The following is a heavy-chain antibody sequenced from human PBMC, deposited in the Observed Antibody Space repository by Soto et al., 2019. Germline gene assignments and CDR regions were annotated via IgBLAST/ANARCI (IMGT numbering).Heavy chain of an antibody. Sequence: GGSLRLSCAASGFTFSNAWMSWVRQAPGKGLEWVGRIKSKTDGGTTDYAAPVKGRFTISRDDSKNTLYLQMNSLKTEDTAVYYCTTDIVLVVAATGFDAFDIRGQGTMVTVSS. CDR3: TTDIVLVVAATGFDAFDI. CDR2: IKSKTDGGTT. J-gene: IGHJ3*02. D-gene: IGHD2-15*01. CDR1: GFTFSNAW. V-gene: IGHV3-15*01.